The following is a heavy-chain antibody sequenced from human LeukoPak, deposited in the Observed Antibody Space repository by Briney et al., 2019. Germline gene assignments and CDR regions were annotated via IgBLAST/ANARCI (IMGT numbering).Heavy chain of an antibody. V-gene: IGHV3-23*01. D-gene: IGHD3-22*01. CDR1: GFTSSSYA. CDR2: ISGSGGST. J-gene: IGHJ4*02. Sequence: GGSLRLSCAASGFTSSSYAMSWVRQAPGKGLEWVSAISGSGGSTYYADSVKGRFTISRDNSKNTLYLQMNSLRAEDTAVYYCAKDRYYDSSGSRYWGQGTLVTVSS. CDR3: AKDRYYDSSGSRY.